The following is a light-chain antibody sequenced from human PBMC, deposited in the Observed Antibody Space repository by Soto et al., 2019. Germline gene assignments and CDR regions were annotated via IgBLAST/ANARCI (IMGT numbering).Light chain of an antibody. V-gene: IGKV3-15*01. J-gene: IGKJ5*01. CDR3: QQYNNLPIT. CDR2: GAS. CDR1: QSVSNN. Sequence: EIVMTQSPATLSVSPGERVIVSCRASQSVSNNLAWYQQKPGQTPRLFIYGASARATGIPARFSGSGYGTEFTLTISSLQSEDFAIYYWQQYNNLPITFVQWTRLEIK.